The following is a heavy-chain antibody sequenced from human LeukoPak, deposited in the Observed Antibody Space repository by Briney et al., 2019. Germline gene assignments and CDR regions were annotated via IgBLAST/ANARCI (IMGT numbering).Heavy chain of an antibody. CDR3: ARRGYSSSWYPPFDY. D-gene: IGHD6-13*01. CDR2: IFTSGST. CDR1: GGSISSYY. Sequence: SETLSLTCTVSGGSISSYYWSWIRQPAGKGLEWIGRIFTSGSTNYNASLKSRVTMSVDTSKNQFSLKLSSVTAADTALYFCARRGYSSSWYPPFDYWGQGTLVTVSS. V-gene: IGHV4-4*07. J-gene: IGHJ4*02.